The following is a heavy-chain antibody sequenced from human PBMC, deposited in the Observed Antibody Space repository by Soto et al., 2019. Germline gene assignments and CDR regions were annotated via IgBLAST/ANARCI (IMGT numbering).Heavy chain of an antibody. CDR3: AKDPDDFWCGYWFY. Sequence: GGSLRLSCAASGFTFSSYAMSWVRQAPGKGLEWVSAISGSGGSTYYADSVKGRFTISRDNAKNTLYLQMNSLRAEDTAVYYCAKDPDDFWCGYWFYWGQGTLVTVSS. CDR2: ISGSGGST. D-gene: IGHD3-3*01. V-gene: IGHV3-23*01. J-gene: IGHJ4*02. CDR1: GFTFSSYA.